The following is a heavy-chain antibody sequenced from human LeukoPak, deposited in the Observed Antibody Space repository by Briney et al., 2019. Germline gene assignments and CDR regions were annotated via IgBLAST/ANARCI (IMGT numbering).Heavy chain of an antibody. D-gene: IGHD6-19*01. CDR1: GASINNYN. V-gene: IGHV4-4*07. J-gene: IGHJ4*02. Sequence: SETLSLTCTVSGASINNYNWNWIRQPAGKGLEWIGHLYTSGTTKYNPSLKSRVTMSVDTSKNQFSLNPYSVTAADTAIYYCATNYTAVSAFDSWGQGTLVTVSS. CDR2: LYTSGTT. CDR3: ATNYTAVSAFDS.